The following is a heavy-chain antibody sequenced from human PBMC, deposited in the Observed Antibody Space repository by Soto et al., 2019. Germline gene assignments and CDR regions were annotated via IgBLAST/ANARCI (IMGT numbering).Heavy chain of an antibody. D-gene: IGHD1-7*01. J-gene: IGHJ6*03. CDR3: ARVSWNCVYYYYYYMDV. CDR2: IKQDGSEK. CDR1: GFTFSSYW. V-gene: IGHV3-7*01. Sequence: PGGPLRLSCAASGFTFSSYWMSWVRQAPGKGLEWVANIKQDGSEKYYVDSVKGRFTISRDNAKNSLYLQMNSLRAEDTAVYYCARVSWNCVYYYYYYMDVWGKGTTVTVSS.